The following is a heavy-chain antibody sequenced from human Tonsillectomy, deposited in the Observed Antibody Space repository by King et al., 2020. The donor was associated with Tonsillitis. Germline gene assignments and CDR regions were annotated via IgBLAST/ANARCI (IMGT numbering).Heavy chain of an antibody. J-gene: IGHJ4*02. D-gene: IGHD3-22*01. CDR3: ARAPLTYSDSSVITDYFDY. V-gene: IGHV4-38-2*01. CDR1: GQSISSGHS. Sequence: VQLQESGPGLVKPSETLSLTCGVSGQSISSGHSWGWIRQPPGKGLEWIGSIHHTGSSYYNPSLKSRVTISIDTSKNQFSLKLNSVTAADTAVYYCARAPLTYSDSSVITDYFDYWGQGTLVTVSS. CDR2: IHHTGSS.